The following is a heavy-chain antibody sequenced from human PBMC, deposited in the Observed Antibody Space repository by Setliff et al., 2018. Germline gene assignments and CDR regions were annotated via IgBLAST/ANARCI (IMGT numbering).Heavy chain of an antibody. V-gene: IGHV3-30*02. CDR2: IQYDGTKK. Sequence: LRLSCTASGFTFSSYGMHWVRQAPGKGLEWVTFIQYDGTKKNYADSVKGRFTISRDNSKNSVYLQMNSLRVEDTALYYCVKDRVPDGVWDFDFWGQGTLVTVSS. CDR1: GFTFSSYG. J-gene: IGHJ4*02. D-gene: IGHD4-17*01. CDR3: VKDRVPDGVWDFDF.